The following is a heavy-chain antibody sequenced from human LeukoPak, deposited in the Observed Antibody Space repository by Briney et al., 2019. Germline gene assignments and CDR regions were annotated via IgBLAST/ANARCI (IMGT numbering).Heavy chain of an antibody. J-gene: IGHJ2*01. Sequence: PGGSLRLSCEASEFTFNDYWMHWVRQGPGKGLVWVSRINSDGSSASYADSVKGRFTISRDNAKNTLYLQMNSLRAEDTAVYYCARGSPTPNSRNFDLWGPGTLVTVSS. CDR3: ARGSPTPNSRNFDL. D-gene: IGHD4-11*01. CDR1: EFTFNDYW. CDR2: INSDGSSA. V-gene: IGHV3-74*01.